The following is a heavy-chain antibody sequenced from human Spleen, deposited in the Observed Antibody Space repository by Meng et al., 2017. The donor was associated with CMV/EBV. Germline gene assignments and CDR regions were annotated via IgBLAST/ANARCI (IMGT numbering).Heavy chain of an antibody. CDR2: ISSSSSYI. CDR1: GFTFSSYS. J-gene: IGHJ6*02. V-gene: IGHV3-21*01. CDR3: ARELYYDAPVYYYYGMDV. D-gene: IGHD3-22*01. Sequence: GGSLRLSCAASGFTFSSYSMNWVRQAPGKGLEWVSSISSSSSYIYYADSVKGRFTISRDNAKNMLYLQMNSLRAEDTAVYYCARELYYDAPVYYYYGMDVWGQGTTVTVSS.